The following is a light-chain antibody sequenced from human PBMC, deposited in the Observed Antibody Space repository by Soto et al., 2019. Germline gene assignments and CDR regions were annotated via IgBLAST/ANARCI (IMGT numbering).Light chain of an antibody. CDR1: QSISSW. Sequence: DIQMTQSPSTLSASVGDRVTITCRASQSISSWLAWYQQKPGKAPKVLIYDASTLESGVPSRFSGSGSGTEFTLTISSLEPEDFAVYYCQQRSNWPWTFGQGTKVDIK. V-gene: IGKV1-5*01. CDR3: QQRSNWPWT. CDR2: DAS. J-gene: IGKJ1*01.